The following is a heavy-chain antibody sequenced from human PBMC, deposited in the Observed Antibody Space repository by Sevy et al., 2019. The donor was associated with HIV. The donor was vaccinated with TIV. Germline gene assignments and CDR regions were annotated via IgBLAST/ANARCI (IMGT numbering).Heavy chain of an antibody. Sequence: GGSLRLSCAASGFTFSSYAMHWVRQAPGKGLEWVAVISYDGSNKYYADSVKGRFTISRDNSKNTLYLQMNSLRAEDTAVYYCARDVGNRIAAGGFDYWGQGTLVTVSS. J-gene: IGHJ4*02. CDR2: ISYDGSNK. D-gene: IGHD6-13*01. V-gene: IGHV3-30*04. CDR3: ARDVGNRIAAGGFDY. CDR1: GFTFSSYA.